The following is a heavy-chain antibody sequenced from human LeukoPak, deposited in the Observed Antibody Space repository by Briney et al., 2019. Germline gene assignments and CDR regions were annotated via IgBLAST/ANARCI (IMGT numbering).Heavy chain of an antibody. CDR1: GGAVSSEY. V-gene: IGHV4-59*02. CDR3: ARASGFSIDN. CDR2: VHYSGST. J-gene: IGHJ4*02. Sequence: ASEPLSLTCTVSGGAVSSEYWGWIRQPPGKGLEWIGYVHYSGSTSYNPSLKSRVTISIGTSKTQFSLKVSSVTATDTAVYYCARASGFSIDNWGQGTLVTVSS. D-gene: IGHD1-26*01.